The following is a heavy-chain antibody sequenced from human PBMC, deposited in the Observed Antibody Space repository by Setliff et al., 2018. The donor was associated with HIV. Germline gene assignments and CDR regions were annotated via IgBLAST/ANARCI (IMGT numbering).Heavy chain of an antibody. J-gene: IGHJ4*02. CDR3: AKDGYCSSGSPFDY. Sequence: GGSLRLSCAASGFNFKTYGMTWVRQAPGKGLEWVAFIRYDGSNKYYADSVKGRFTISRDNSKNTLYLQMNSLRAEDTAVYYCAKDGYCSSGSPFDYWGQGTLVTVSS. V-gene: IGHV3-30*02. D-gene: IGHD2-15*01. CDR2: IRYDGSNK. CDR1: GFNFKTYG.